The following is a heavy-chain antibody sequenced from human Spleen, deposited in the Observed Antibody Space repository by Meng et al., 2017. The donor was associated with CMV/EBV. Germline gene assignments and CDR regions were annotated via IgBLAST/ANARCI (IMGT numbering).Heavy chain of an antibody. J-gene: IGHJ4*02. CDR1: GFTFSSYA. CDR3: ARGRGGATTRYFDY. D-gene: IGHD1-26*01. CDR2: ISGSGGST. V-gene: IGHV3-64*02. Sequence: GESLKISCAASGFTFSSYAMHWVRQAPGKGLEWVSAISGSGGSTYYADSVKGRFTISRDNSKNTLYLQMGSLRAEDMAVYYCARGRGGATTRYFDYWGQGTLVTVSS.